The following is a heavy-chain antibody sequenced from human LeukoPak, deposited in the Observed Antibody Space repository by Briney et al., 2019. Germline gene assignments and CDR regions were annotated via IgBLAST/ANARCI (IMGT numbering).Heavy chain of an antibody. CDR2: ISYDGSKK. J-gene: IGHJ3*02. V-gene: IGHV3-30*03. D-gene: IGHD2-8*01. Sequence: GGSLRLSRAASGFSFSSYGMHGVRQAPGKGLEWVAVISYDGSKKYYADSVKGRFTISRDNSKNTLYLQMNSLRAEDTAVYYCARHGMVYVSGDAFDIWGQGTMVTVSS. CDR1: GFSFSSYG. CDR3: ARHGMVYVSGDAFDI.